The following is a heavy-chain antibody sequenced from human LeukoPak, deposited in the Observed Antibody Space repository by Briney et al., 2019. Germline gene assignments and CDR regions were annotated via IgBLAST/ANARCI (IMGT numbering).Heavy chain of an antibody. D-gene: IGHD3-10*01. CDR1: GGSISSSSYY. V-gene: IGHV4-39*01. CDR2: IYYSGST. CDR3: ATTMVRGASYYYGMDV. Sequence: SETLSLTCTVSGGSISSSSYYWGWIRQPPGKGLEWIGSIYYSGSTYYNPSLKSRVTISVDTSKNQFPLKLSSVTAADTAVYYCATTMVRGASYYYGMDVWGQGTTVTVSS. J-gene: IGHJ6*02.